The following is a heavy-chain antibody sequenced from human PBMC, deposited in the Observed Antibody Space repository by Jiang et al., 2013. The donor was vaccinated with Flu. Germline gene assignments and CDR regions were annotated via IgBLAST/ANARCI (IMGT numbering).Heavy chain of an antibody. V-gene: IGHV4-39*01. Sequence: PGLVKPSETLSLTCTVSGGSISSSGYYWGWIRQPPGKGLEWIGSIYYSGSTHYNPSLRSRLTISADTSKNQFSLKVYSVTAADTAVYYCAQYNGIDYYGLDVWGQGTSVTVSS. J-gene: IGHJ6*02. CDR2: IYYSGST. CDR1: GGSISSSGYY. CDR3: AQYNGIDYYGLDV. D-gene: IGHD1-26*01.